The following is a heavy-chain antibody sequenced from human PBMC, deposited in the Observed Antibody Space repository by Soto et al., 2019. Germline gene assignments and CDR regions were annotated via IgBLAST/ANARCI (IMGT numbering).Heavy chain of an antibody. D-gene: IGHD1-26*01. Sequence: ASVKVSCKASGYTFTSYDINWVRQATGQGLEWMGWMNPNSGNTGYAQKFQGRVTMTRNTSIGTAYMELSSLRSEDTAVYYCARGRGRWLQCTLGYWGQGTLVTVSS. CDR1: GYTFTSYD. V-gene: IGHV1-8*01. CDR3: ARGRGRWLQCTLGY. CDR2: MNPNSGNT. J-gene: IGHJ4*02.